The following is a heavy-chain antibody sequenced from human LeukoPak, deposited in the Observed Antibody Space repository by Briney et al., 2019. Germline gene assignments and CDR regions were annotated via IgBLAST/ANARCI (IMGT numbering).Heavy chain of an antibody. CDR3: AREPQESYRFDY. D-gene: IGHD3-10*01. CDR2: IIPSGGNT. V-gene: IGHV1-46*01. J-gene: IGHJ4*02. Sequence: ASVKVSCTASGYTFTSYYIHWVRQAPGQGLEYVGIIIPSGGNTNYAQKFQGRVRMTRDTSTSTVYLELSSLRSEDTAVYYCAREPQESYRFDYWGQGTLVTVSS. CDR1: GYTFTSYY.